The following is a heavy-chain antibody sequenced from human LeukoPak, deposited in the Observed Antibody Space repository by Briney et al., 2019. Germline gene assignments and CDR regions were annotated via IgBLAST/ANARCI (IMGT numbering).Heavy chain of an antibody. V-gene: IGHV1-2*06. CDR3: ARDSRVSGDY. J-gene: IGHJ4*02. CDR1: GYTFTGYY. CDR2: IDPNSGGI. D-gene: IGHD2/OR15-2a*01. Sequence: VASVNVSCKTSGYTFTGYYLHWVRQAPGQGLEWMGRIDPNSGGIKYAQKFQGRVTMTRDTAISTAYMDLSRLTSDDTAVYYCARDSRVSGDYWGQGTLVTVSS.